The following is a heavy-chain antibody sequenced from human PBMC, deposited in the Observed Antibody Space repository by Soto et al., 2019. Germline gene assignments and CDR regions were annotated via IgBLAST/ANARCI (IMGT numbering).Heavy chain of an antibody. CDR1: GYLFTAYS. D-gene: IGHD2-15*01. CDR3: AREENCSGGTCYSEYFHR. V-gene: IGHV1-46*01. CDR2: VNPSGGST. J-gene: IGHJ1*01. Sequence: GASVKVSCKAYGYLFTAYSMHWVRLAPGQGLEWMGVVNPSGGSTKYAQNFQGRVTMTRDTSTTTIYMELSSLRSDDTAIYYCAREENCSGGTCYSEYFHRWGQGTLVTVSS.